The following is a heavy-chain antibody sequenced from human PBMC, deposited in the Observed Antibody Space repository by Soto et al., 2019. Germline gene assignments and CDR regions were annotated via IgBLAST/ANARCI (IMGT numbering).Heavy chain of an antibody. CDR1: GYSFTSYW. J-gene: IGHJ6*02. Sequence: GESLKISCKGSGYSFTSYWIGWVRQMPGKGLEWMGIIYPGDPDTRYSPSFQGQVTISADKSIRTAYLQWSSLKASDTAMYYCARLSIAVRNYYYDMDVWGQGTTVTVSS. D-gene: IGHD6-6*01. CDR2: IYPGDPDT. CDR3: ARLSIAVRNYYYDMDV. V-gene: IGHV5-51*01.